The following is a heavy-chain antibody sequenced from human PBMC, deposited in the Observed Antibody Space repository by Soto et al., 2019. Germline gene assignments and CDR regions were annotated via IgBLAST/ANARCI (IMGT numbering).Heavy chain of an antibody. D-gene: IGHD1-26*01. CDR3: ARETGWSGSYYFDY. Sequence: ASVKVSCKASGYTFTGYYMHWVRQAPGQGLEWMGWINPNSGGTNYAQKFRGWVTMTRDTSISTTYMELSRLRSDDTAVYYCARETGWSGSYYFDYWGQGTLVTVSS. J-gene: IGHJ4*02. CDR1: GYTFTGYY. CDR2: INPNSGGT. V-gene: IGHV1-2*04.